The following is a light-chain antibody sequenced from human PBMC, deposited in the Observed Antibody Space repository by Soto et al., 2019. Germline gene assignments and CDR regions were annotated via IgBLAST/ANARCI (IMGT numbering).Light chain of an antibody. V-gene: IGKV1-33*01. CDR2: DAS. CDR3: QQFYDLPIP. CDR1: QDISDV. J-gene: IGKJ5*01. Sequence: DIQMTQSPSALSASVGYRVTITCRASQDISDVLNWYQQQPGKAPKVLIYDASKLQTGVPSRFSGRGSGKDSTFTISSLQPDDSGTYYCQQFYDLPIPFGQGTRLEI.